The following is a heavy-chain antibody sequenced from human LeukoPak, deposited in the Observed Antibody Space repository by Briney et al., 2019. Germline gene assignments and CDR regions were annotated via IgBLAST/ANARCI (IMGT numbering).Heavy chain of an antibody. CDR1: GYTFNTYY. CDR2: ISAYNGNT. CDR3: ARVWQQLGPPHFDY. Sequence: GASVKVSCKAFGYTFNTYYIHWVRQAPGQGLEWMGWISAYNGNTNYAQKLQGRVTMTTDTSTSTAYMELRSLRSDDTAVYYCARVWQQLGPPHFDYWGQGTLVTVSS. V-gene: IGHV1-18*01. D-gene: IGHD6-13*01. J-gene: IGHJ4*02.